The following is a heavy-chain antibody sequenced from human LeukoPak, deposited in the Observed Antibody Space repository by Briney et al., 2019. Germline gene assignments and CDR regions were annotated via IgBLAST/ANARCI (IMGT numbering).Heavy chain of an antibody. CDR3: ASNSGSYNPYYFDY. Sequence: SETLSLTCTVSGGSIRSYYWSWIRQPPGKGLEWIGYIYYSGSTNYNPSLKSRVTISVDTSKNQFSLKLSSVAAADTAVYYCASNSGSYNPYYFDYWGQGTLVTVSS. V-gene: IGHV4-59*12. CDR1: GGSIRSYY. D-gene: IGHD1-26*01. J-gene: IGHJ4*02. CDR2: IYYSGST.